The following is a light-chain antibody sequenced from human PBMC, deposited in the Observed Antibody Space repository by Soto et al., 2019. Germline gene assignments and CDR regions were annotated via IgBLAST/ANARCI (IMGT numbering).Light chain of an antibody. J-gene: IGKJ5*01. CDR1: QSVSSN. Sequence: EIVMTQSPATLSVSPGERATLSCRASQSVSSNLAWYQQKPGQAPRLLIYGASTRATGIPARFSGSGSGTEFTLTISSLQSEDFAIYYCQQYDNWPPVTFGQGTRLEIK. CDR3: QQYDNWPPVT. CDR2: GAS. V-gene: IGKV3-15*01.